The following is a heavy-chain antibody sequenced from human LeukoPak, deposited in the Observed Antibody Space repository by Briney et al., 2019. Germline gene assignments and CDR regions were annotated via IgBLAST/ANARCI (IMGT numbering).Heavy chain of an antibody. J-gene: IGHJ4*02. V-gene: IGHV3-74*01. CDR1: GFTFSSYW. CDR2: INGDGSST. Sequence: GGSLRLSCAASGFTFSSYWMHWVRQDPVKGLLWVSRINGDGSSTDYADSEKGRFTISRDNAKNTVYLQMNSLKAEDTTVYYCVRGYSSGYRLDYWGQGTLVTVSS. D-gene: IGHD3-22*01. CDR3: VRGYSSGYRLDY.